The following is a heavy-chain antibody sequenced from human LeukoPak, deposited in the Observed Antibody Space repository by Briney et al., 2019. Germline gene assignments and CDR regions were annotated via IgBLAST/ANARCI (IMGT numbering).Heavy chain of an antibody. CDR1: GFTFTNAW. CDR3: TTDDYDSSGYDY. D-gene: IGHD3-22*01. Sequence: GGSLRLSCAASGFTFTNAWMSWDRQTPGKGLEWVGRIKRISDGGTTDYAAPVKGRFTISRDDSKNTLYLQMNSLKTEDTAVYYCTTDDYDSSGYDYWGQGTLVTVSS. CDR2: IKRISDGGTT. V-gene: IGHV3-15*01. J-gene: IGHJ4*02.